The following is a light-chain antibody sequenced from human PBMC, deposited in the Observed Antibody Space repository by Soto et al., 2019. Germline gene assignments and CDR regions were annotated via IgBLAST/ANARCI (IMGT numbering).Light chain of an antibody. CDR1: QSVSSSS. CDR3: QQYGSA. J-gene: IGKJ4*01. CDR2: GAS. V-gene: IGKV3-20*01. Sequence: EIVLTQSPGTLSLSPGERDTLSCRASQSVSSSSLAWYQQKPGQAPRLLIYGASIRATGIPDRFSGSGSGTDFTLTISRLEPEDFAVYYCQQYGSAFGGGTKVEIK.